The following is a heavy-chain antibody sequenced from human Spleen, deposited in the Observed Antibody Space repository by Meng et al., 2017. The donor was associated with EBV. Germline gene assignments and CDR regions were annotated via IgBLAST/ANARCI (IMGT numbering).Heavy chain of an antibody. Sequence: QVQLGQSGTEVQKPVSSVTVSCKPSRGSFNNSPLTWMRPAPGQGLECMGGIIPILQNFQGRVTLARDTSASTVYMELTSLRSADTAKYFCARESGIIVGGSFDCWGQGTLVTVSS. D-gene: IGHD6-19*01. CDR3: ARESGIIVGGSFDC. CDR1: RGSFNNSP. J-gene: IGHJ5*01. CDR2: IIPIL. V-gene: IGHV1-69*06.